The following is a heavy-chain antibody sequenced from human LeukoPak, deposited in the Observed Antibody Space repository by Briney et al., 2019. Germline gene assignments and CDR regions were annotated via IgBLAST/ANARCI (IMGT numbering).Heavy chain of an antibody. Sequence: PSDTLSLTCTVSGDSISSYYWHGLRQPPGEGLQWIGYIYYSRTTNYNPSLKTRVTISVDTSKNQFSLKLSSVTAADTAVYYCARESTAGWFDPWGEGTLVTVSS. CDR2: IYYSRTT. CDR1: GDSISSYY. J-gene: IGHJ5*02. CDR3: ARESTAGWFDP. V-gene: IGHV4-59*13.